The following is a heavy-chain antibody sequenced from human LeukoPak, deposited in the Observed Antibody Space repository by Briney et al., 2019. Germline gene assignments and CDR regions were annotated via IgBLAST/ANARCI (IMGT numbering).Heavy chain of an antibody. D-gene: IGHD1-26*01. V-gene: IGHV1-2*02. Sequence: ASVKVSCKASGYTFTGYYMHWVRQAPGQGLEWMGWINPNSGGTNYAQKFQGRVTKTRDTSISTAYMELSRLRSDDTAVYYCASGPGGELLSYYFDYWGQGTLVTVSS. CDR1: GYTFTGYY. CDR3: ASGPGGELLSYYFDY. J-gene: IGHJ4*02. CDR2: INPNSGGT.